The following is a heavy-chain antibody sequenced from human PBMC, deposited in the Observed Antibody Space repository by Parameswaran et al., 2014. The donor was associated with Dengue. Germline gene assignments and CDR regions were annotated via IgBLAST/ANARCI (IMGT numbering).Heavy chain of an antibody. CDR3: AGSSWQLVDNWFDP. D-gene: IGHD6-13*01. CDR2: IYYSGST. V-gene: IGHV4-39*01. J-gene: IGHJ5*02. Sequence: VRQAPGKGLEWIGSIYYSGSTYYNPSLKSRVTISVDTSKNQFSLKLSSVTAADTAVYYCAGSSWQLVDNWFDPWGQGTLVTVSS.